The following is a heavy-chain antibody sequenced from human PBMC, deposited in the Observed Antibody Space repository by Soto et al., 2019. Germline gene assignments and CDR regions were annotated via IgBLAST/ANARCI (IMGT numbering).Heavy chain of an antibody. Sequence: SETLSLTCAVYGGSVNGYYWNWIRQPPGKGLEWIGEINHTGGTHYNPSLESRVTMSVDTSKNQFSLRLSSVTAADTAIYYCATRITVFGLLIPPFDPWGQGTQVTVSS. D-gene: IGHD3-3*01. CDR3: ATRITVFGLLIPPFDP. CDR1: GGSVNGYY. V-gene: IGHV4-34*01. J-gene: IGHJ5*02. CDR2: INHTGGT.